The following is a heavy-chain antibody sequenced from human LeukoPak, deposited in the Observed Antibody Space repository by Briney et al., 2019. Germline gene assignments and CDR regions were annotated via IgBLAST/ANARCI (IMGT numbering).Heavy chain of an antibody. CDR1: GYTFTSYA. CDR2: INAGNGNT. CDR3: ARVGRLYCSGGSCSPWPSGGGMDV. V-gene: IGHV1-3*01. J-gene: IGHJ6*02. Sequence: APVKVSCKASGYTFTSYAMHWVRQAPGQRLEWMGWINAGNGNTKYSQKFQGRVTITRDTSASTAYMELSSLRSEDTAVYYCARVGRLYCSGGSCSPWPSGGGMDVWGQGTTVTVSS. D-gene: IGHD2-15*01.